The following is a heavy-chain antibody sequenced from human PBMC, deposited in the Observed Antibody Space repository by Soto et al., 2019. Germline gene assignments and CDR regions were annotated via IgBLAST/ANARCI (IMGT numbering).Heavy chain of an antibody. CDR2: ISGSGGST. J-gene: IGHJ3*02. CDR3: AKGNSWSPALVLDI. D-gene: IGHD1-7*01. V-gene: IGHV3-23*01. Sequence: GGSLRLSCAASGFTFRSYAMNWVRQAPGKGLEWGSAISGSGGSTYYADSVKGRFTISRDSSKNTLYLQMNSLRAEDTAVYYCAKGNSWSPALVLDIWGQGTMVTVSS. CDR1: GFTFRSYA.